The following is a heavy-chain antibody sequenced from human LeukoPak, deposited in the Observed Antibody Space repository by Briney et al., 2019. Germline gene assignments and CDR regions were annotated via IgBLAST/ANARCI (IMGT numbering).Heavy chain of an antibody. V-gene: IGHV3-48*03. CDR3: ARAFLVRGVIIDY. D-gene: IGHD3-10*01. CDR1: GFTFSSYE. J-gene: IGHJ4*02. Sequence: QTGGSLRLSCAASGFTFSSYEMNWVRQAPGKGLEWVSYISSSGRTIYYADSVRGRFTISRDNAKNSLYLQMNGLTAEDTAVYYCARAFLVRGVIIDYLGQGTLVTVSS. CDR2: ISSSGRTI.